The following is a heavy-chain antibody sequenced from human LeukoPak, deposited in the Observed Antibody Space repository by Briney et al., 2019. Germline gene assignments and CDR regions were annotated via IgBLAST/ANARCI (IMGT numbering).Heavy chain of an antibody. CDR2: ISGSGGST. D-gene: IGHD2-8*01. J-gene: IGHJ6*02. CDR3: AKDMYPNYYYYGMDV. V-gene: IGHV3-23*01. CDR1: GFTFSSYA. Sequence: PGGSLRLSCAASGFTFSSYAMSWVRQAPGKGLEWVSAISGSGGSTYYADSVKGRFTVSRDNSKNTLYLQMNSLRAEDTAVYYCAKDMYPNYYYYGMDVWGQGTTVTVSS.